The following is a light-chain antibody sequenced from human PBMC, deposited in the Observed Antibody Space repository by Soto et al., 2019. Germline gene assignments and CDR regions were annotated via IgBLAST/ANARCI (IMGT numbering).Light chain of an antibody. V-gene: IGLV2-14*01. CDR2: EVT. Sequence: SVLTQPASVCGSPGQSITISCTGTSSDIGGYNSVSWYQQHPGRAPRLIIYEVTNRPSGVSNRFSASKPGNTASLTISGLQAEDEADYYCTSYTPIVTLGSVFGTGTKVTVL. CDR1: SSDIGGYNS. CDR3: TSYTPIVTLGSV. J-gene: IGLJ1*01.